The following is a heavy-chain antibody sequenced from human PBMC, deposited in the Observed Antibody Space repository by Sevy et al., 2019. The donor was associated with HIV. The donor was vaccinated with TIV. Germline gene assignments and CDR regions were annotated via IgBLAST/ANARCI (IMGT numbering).Heavy chain of an antibody. CDR2: IIPIFGTA. V-gene: IGHV1-69*13. D-gene: IGHD2-15*01. J-gene: IGHJ4*02. CDR3: ASPLGRYCSGGSCPHYY. CDR1: GGTFSSYA. Sequence: ASVKVSCKASGGTFSSYAISWVRQAPGQGLEWMGGIIPIFGTANYAQKFQGRVTITADESTSTAYMELGSLRSEDTAVYYCASPLGRYCSGGSCPHYYWGQGTLVTVSS.